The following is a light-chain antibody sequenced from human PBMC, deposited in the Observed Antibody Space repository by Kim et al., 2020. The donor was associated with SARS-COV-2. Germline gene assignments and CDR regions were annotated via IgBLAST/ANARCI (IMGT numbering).Light chain of an antibody. CDR3: LQDFDYPWT. V-gene: IGKV1-6*01. CDR2: AAS. CDR1: QGIRND. J-gene: IGKJ1*01. Sequence: ASVGDRVTITYRASQGIRNDLGWYQQKPGRAPKLLIYAASTLQSGVPSRFSGSRYGTDFTLTISGLQSEDFATYYCLQDFDYPWTFGQGTKVDIK.